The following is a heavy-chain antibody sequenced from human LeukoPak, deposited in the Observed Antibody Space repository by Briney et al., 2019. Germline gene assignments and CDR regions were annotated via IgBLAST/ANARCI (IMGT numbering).Heavy chain of an antibody. D-gene: IGHD3/OR15-3a*01. CDR2: ISCDDDK. CDR1: AFSLSTSGVG. Sequence: SGPTLVNPTQPLSLTCSFSAFSLSTSGVGVGWIRQPPGKALEWLALISCDDDKRYSPSLKSRLTITTENSKNQVVLMKLSSVTADATAYYCAHNEDWGARWFDPWGQGTLVTVSS. CDR3: AHNEDWGARWFDP. V-gene: IGHV2-5*02. J-gene: IGHJ5*02.